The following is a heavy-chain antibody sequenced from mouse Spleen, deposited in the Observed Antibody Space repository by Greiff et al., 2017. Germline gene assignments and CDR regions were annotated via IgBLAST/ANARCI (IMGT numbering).Heavy chain of an antibody. CDR2: IYPRSGNT. V-gene: IGHV1-81*01. J-gene: IGHJ2*01. CDR1: GYTFTSYG. D-gene: IGHD1-1*01. Sequence: VKVVESGAELARPETSVKLSCKASGYTFTSYGISWVKQRTGQGLEWIGEIYPRSGNTYYNEKFKGKATLTADKSSSTAYMELRSLTSEDSAVYFCARSGGTTVVDYWGQGTTLTVSS. CDR3: ARSGGTTVVDY.